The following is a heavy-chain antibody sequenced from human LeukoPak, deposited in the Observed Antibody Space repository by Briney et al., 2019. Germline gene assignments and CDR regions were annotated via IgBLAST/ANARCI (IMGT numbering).Heavy chain of an antibody. CDR3: ARDVLTTVTYFDI. CDR1: GGTFSSYA. Sequence: ASVKVSCKASGGTFSSYAISWVRQAPGQGLEWMGRIIPILGIANYAQKFQGRVTITADKSTSTAYMELSSVRSEDTAVYYCARDVLTTVTYFDIWGQGTMVTVSS. J-gene: IGHJ3*02. CDR2: IIPILGIA. V-gene: IGHV1-69*04. D-gene: IGHD4-17*01.